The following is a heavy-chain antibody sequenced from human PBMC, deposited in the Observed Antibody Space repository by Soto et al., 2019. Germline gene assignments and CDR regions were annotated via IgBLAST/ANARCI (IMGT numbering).Heavy chain of an antibody. CDR1: GGTFSSYA. CDR2: IIPIFGTA. J-gene: IGHJ4*02. Sequence: QGQLVQSGAEGKKPGSSVKISCKSSGGTFSSYASSWVRQAPVQGLEWMGGIIPIFGTANYAQKFQGRVTITADESTSTAYMERRSLRSEDTAVYYCASPGDSGSYYSNFDYWGQGTRVTVSS. D-gene: IGHD1-26*01. CDR3: ASPGDSGSYYSNFDY. V-gene: IGHV1-69*01.